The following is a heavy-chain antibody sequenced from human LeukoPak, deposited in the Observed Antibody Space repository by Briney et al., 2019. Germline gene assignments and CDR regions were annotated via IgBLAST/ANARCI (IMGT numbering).Heavy chain of an antibody. D-gene: IGHD5-24*01. CDR1: GFTFSSYA. CDR2: ISYDGSNK. J-gene: IGHJ6*02. Sequence: PGGSLRLSCAASGFTFSSYAMHWVRQAPGKGLEGVAVISYDGSNKYYADSVKGRFTISRDNSKNTLYLQMNSLRAEDTAVYYCARDYMGGGDGYNLWNYYYYYGMDVWGQGTTVTVSS. V-gene: IGHV3-30-3*01. CDR3: ARDYMGGGDGYNLWNYYYYYGMDV.